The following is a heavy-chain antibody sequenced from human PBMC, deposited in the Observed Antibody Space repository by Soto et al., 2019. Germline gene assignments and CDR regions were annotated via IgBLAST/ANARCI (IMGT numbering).Heavy chain of an antibody. J-gene: IGHJ4*02. CDR1: GFTFSSYA. V-gene: IGHV3-23*01. CDR2: ISGSGGST. Sequence: PGGSLRLSCAASGFTFSSYAMSWVRQSPGKGLERVSAISGSGGSTYYADSVKGRFTISRDNSKNTLYLQMNSLRAEDTAVYYCAKGSGSGYYYFYLHFDYWGQGTLVTVSS. D-gene: IGHD3-22*01. CDR3: AKGSGSGYYYFYLHFDY.